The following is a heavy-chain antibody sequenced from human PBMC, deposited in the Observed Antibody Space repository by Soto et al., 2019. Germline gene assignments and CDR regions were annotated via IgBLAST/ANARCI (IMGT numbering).Heavy chain of an antibody. J-gene: IGHJ6*02. V-gene: IGHV3-74*01. CDR1: GFTFSSYW. CDR3: ASPYMYSSGLYFYGMDV. D-gene: IGHD6-19*01. CDR2: INSDGSST. Sequence: EVQLVESGGGLVQPGGSLRLSCAASGFTFSSYWMHWVRQAPGKGLVWVSRINSDGSSTSYADSVKGRFTISRDNAKNTVYLQMNSRRAEDTAVYYCASPYMYSSGLYFYGMDVWGQGTTVTVSS.